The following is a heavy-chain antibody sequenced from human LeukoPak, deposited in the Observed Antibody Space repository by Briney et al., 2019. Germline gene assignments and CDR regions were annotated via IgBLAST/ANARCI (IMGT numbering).Heavy chain of an antibody. CDR2: ISRSSSYI. V-gene: IGHV3-21*01. J-gene: IGHJ4*02. Sequence: GGSLRLSCAASGFTFSSYNMKWVRQAPGKGLEWVSSISRSSSYIYYADSMKGRFTISRDNAKNSLYLQMNSLRAEDTAVYYCAKDSPLGGSPPRYWGQGTLVTVSS. D-gene: IGHD3-16*01. CDR3: AKDSPLGGSPPRY. CDR1: GFTFSSYN.